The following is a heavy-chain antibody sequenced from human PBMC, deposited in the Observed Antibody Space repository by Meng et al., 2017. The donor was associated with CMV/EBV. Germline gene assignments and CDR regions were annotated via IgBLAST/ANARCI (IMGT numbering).Heavy chain of an antibody. CDR3: ASSVPAAMEYSSSPGDYYGMDV. Sequence: ASVKVSCKASGYTFTSYGISWVRQAPGQGLEWMGWISAYNGNTNYAQKLQGRVTMTTDTSTSTAYMELRSLRSDDTAVYYRASSVPAAMEYSSSPGDYYGMDVWGQGTTVTVSS. D-gene: IGHD2-2*01. CDR1: GYTFTSYG. CDR2: ISAYNGNT. V-gene: IGHV1-18*01. J-gene: IGHJ6*02.